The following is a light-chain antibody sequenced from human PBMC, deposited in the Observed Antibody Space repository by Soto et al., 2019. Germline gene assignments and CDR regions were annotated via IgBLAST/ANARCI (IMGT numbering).Light chain of an antibody. CDR1: QTIRSNY. CDR2: GAS. J-gene: IGKJ1*01. Sequence: ETVLTQSPGTLSLSPGERATLSCRASQTIRSNYLAGYRQTPGQAPRLLIYGASNRATGIADRFSGSGSGPDFTLILSRLEPADFALYYCQQYGSAPWTFGQGTKVEIK. CDR3: QQYGSAPWT. V-gene: IGKV3-20*01.